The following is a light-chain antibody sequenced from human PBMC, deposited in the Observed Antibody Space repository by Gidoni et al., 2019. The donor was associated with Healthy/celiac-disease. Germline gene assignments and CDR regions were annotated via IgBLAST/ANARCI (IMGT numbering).Light chain of an antibody. CDR3: QQSYSTPLT. Sequence: DLQFTQSPSSLSASLGDRVTITCRASQSISSYLNWYQQKPGKAPKLLIYAASSLQSGVPSRFSGSGSGTDFTLTISSLQPEDFATYYCQQSYSTPLTCGGGTKVEIK. CDR2: AAS. V-gene: IGKV1-39*01. CDR1: QSISSY. J-gene: IGKJ4*01.